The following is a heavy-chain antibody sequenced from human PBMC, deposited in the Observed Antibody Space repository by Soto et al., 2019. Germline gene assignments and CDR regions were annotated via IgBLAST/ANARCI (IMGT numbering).Heavy chain of an antibody. J-gene: IGHJ4*02. Sequence: QVQLVQSGAEEKKPGASVKVSCKASGYTFTSYAMHGVRQAPGQRLEWMGWINAGNGNTKNSQKVQGRVTITRDTSARTAYMELSSLRSEATSVYDCARDKVTGIRDYWGQGTLVTVSS. CDR3: ARDKVTGIRDY. V-gene: IGHV1-3*05. CDR1: GYTFTSYA. D-gene: IGHD1-20*01. CDR2: INAGNGNT.